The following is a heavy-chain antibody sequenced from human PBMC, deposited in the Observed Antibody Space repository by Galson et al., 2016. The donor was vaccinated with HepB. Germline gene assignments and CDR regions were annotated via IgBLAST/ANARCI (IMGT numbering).Heavy chain of an antibody. CDR3: ARGGNFWSGYWGYFDY. CDR1: GGSVSSASYY. D-gene: IGHD3-3*01. J-gene: IGHJ4*02. CDR2: IYNSGST. Sequence: ETLSLTCTVSGGSVSSASYYWSWIRQTPGKGLAWIGYIYNSGSTNYNPSLKSRVTISVGTPKNQFSLRLNSVTAADTAVYYCARGGNFWSGYWGYFDYWGQGTLVTVSS. V-gene: IGHV4-61*01.